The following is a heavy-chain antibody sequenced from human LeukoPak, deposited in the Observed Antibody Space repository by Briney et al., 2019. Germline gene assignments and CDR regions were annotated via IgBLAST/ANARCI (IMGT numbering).Heavy chain of an antibody. CDR1: GFTFSSYG. Sequence: GGSLRLSCAASGFTFSSYGMHWVRQAPGKGPEWVAVISYDGSNKYYADSVKGRFTISRDNSKNTLYLQMNSLRAEDTAVYYCARDPRGYSYVLSFDYWGQGTLVTVSS. V-gene: IGHV3-30*03. J-gene: IGHJ4*02. CDR3: ARDPRGYSYVLSFDY. CDR2: ISYDGSNK. D-gene: IGHD5-18*01.